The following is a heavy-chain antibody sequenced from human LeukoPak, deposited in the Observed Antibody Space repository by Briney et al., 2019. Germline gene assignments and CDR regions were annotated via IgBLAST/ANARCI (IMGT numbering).Heavy chain of an antibody. J-gene: IGHJ4*02. D-gene: IGHD2-2*02. CDR2: INHSGST. CDR3: ARRGYCSGTNCYIFDY. V-gene: IGHV4-34*01. Sequence: SETLCLTCAVYGGAFSGYYWSWIRQPPGKGREWSGEINHSGSTNDNPSLKSRVTISVDTSKNQFSLRLSSVTAADTAVYYCARRGYCSGTNCYIFDYWGQGTLVTVSS. CDR1: GGAFSGYY.